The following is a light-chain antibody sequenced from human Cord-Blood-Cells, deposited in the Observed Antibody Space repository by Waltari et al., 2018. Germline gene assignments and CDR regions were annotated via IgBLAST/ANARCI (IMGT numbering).Light chain of an antibody. CDR3: QQYNSYTIT. J-gene: IGKJ5*01. CDR1: PSISSW. Sequence: IQMTQSPSTLSASVGNKVTISCRARPSISSWLAWYQQKPGKAPKLLIYDASSLESGGPSRFSGSGSGTEFTLTISSPQPDDFATYYCQQYNSYTITFGQGTRLEIK. V-gene: IGKV1-5*01. CDR2: DAS.